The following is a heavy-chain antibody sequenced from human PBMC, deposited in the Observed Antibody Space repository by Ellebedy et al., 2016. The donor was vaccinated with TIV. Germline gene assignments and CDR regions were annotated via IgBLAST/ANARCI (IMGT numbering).Heavy chain of an antibody. J-gene: IGHJ3*02. D-gene: IGHD3-22*01. V-gene: IGHV4-4*02. CDR2: IYHSGST. CDR1: GGSISSSNW. Sequence: MPSETLSLTCAVSGGSISSSNWWSWVRQPPGKGLEWIGEIYHSGSTNYNPSLKSRVTISVDTSKNQFSLKLSSVTAADTAVYYCARNRRITMIVVVTTLGGDAFDIWGQGTMVTVSS. CDR3: ARNRRITMIVVVTTLGGDAFDI.